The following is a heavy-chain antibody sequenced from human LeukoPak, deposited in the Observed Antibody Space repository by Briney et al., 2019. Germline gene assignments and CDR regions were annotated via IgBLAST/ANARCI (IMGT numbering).Heavy chain of an antibody. V-gene: IGHV4-39*01. J-gene: IGHJ5*02. Sequence: SETLSLTCTVSGGSISDSIYFWGWIRQPPGKGLEWIGNIYQSGATYYTPSLKSRVTISVDTSKNQFSLNLSSVTAADTAVYYCARHPSGRMWLQQGGWFDPWGQGTLVTVSS. CDR1: GGSISDSIYF. CDR2: IYQSGAT. D-gene: IGHD5-24*01. CDR3: ARHPSGRMWLQQGGWFDP.